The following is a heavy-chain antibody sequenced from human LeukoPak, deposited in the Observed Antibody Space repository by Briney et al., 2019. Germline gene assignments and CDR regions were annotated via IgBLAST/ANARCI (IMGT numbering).Heavy chain of an antibody. CDR1: GFTFDDYA. V-gene: IGHV3-9*01. D-gene: IGHD3-22*01. J-gene: IGHJ3*02. CDR2: ISWNSGSI. Sequence: PGGSLRLSCAASGFTFDDYAMHWVRQAPGKGLEWVSGISWNSGSIGYADSVKGRFTISRDNAKNSLYLQMNSLRAEDTALYYCAKDSYYYDSSGYLGAFDIWGQGTMVTVSS. CDR3: AKDSYYYDSSGYLGAFDI.